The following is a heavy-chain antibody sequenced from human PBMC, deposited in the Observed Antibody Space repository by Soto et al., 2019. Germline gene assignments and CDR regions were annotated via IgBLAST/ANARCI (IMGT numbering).Heavy chain of an antibody. CDR2: INPSGGST. V-gene: IGHV1-46*01. D-gene: IGHD2-8*01. J-gene: IGHJ4*02. CDR1: GYTFTSYD. CDR3: ARPYCTNGVCYTSRPDY. Sequence: GASVKVSCKASGYTFTSYDINWVRQATGQGLEWMGIINPSGGSTSYAQKFQGRVTMTKDTSTSTAYMELSSLRSEDTAVYYCARPYCTNGVCYTSRPDYWGQGTLVTVSS.